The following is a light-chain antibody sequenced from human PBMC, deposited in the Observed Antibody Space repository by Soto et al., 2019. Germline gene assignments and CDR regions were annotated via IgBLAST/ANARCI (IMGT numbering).Light chain of an antibody. Sequence: EIVLTQSPGTLSLSPGERATLSCRASQSVSTNQLAWYQQKPGQAPRLLIYGASSRATGIADRFSGSGSGTDFTLTISRLEPEDFAVYYCQYYYESSPFGRGTRWIS. CDR3: QYYYESSP. CDR1: QSVSTNQ. V-gene: IGKV3-20*01. CDR2: GAS. J-gene: IGKJ4*01.